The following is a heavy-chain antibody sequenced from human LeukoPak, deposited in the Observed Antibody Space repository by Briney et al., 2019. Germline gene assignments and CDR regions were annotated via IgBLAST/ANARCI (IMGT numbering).Heavy chain of an antibody. J-gene: IGHJ4*02. CDR3: AKAVYGDFQSTVDY. Sequence: PGGSLRLSCAASGFSFEDYAMHWVRQPPGKGLEWVSGVSWNSGNVGYADSVKGRFTISRDNAKNFLYLQMSSLRAEDTALYYCAKAVYGDFQSTVDYWCRGTLVTVSS. CDR2: VSWNSGNV. V-gene: IGHV3-9*01. CDR1: GFSFEDYA. D-gene: IGHD4-17*01.